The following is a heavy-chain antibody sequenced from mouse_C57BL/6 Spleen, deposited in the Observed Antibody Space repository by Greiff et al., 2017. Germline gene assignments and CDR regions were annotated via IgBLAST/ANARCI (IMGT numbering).Heavy chain of an antibody. V-gene: IGHV1-55*01. CDR2: IYPGSGST. CDR3: ARPIYYGYDGGFAY. J-gene: IGHJ3*01. CDR1: GYTFTSYW. D-gene: IGHD2-2*01. Sequence: QVQLQQPGAELVKPGASVKMSCKASGYTFTSYWITWVKQRPGQGLEWIGDIYPGSGSTKYNEKFKSKATLTVDTSSSTAYMQLSSLTSEDSAVYYCARPIYYGYDGGFAYWGQGTLVTVSA.